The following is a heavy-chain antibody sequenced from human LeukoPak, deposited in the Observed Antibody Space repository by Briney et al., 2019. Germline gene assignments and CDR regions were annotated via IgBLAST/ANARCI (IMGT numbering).Heavy chain of an antibody. CDR1: GFTFNNYA. CDR3: SKWGDYDVLTGYYDSDF. Sequence: GGSLRLSCAASGFTFNNYAMSWVRQAPGKGLEWVSAILGSGRSAYYADSVKGRFTISRDNSKNSFFLQMNSLRVEDTALYYCSKWGDYDVLTGYYDSDFWGQGTLVTVSA. D-gene: IGHD3-9*01. J-gene: IGHJ4*02. V-gene: IGHV3-23*01. CDR2: ILGSGRSA.